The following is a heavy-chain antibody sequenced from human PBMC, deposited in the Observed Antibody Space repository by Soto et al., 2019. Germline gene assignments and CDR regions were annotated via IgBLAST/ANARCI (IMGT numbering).Heavy chain of an antibody. CDR2: IYHSGST. CDR3: ATLPPRIVVVKTEIPT. J-gene: IGHJ5*02. CDR1: GTSISSTFW. Sequence: SETLSLTCAVSGTSISSTFWWTWVRQPPGKGLEWIGEIYHSGSTKYNPSLKSRVTISVDKSNNQFSLELRAVTAADTAVYYCATLPPRIVVVKTEIPTWGQGTLVIVSS. V-gene: IGHV4-4*02. D-gene: IGHD2-15*01.